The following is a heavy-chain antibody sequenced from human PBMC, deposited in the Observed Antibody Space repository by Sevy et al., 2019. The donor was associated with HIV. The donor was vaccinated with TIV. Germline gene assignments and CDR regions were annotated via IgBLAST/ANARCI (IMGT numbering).Heavy chain of an antibody. CDR1: GFTFSSYW. CDR2: IKQDGSEK. V-gene: IGHV3-7*03. D-gene: IGHD1-26*01. CDR3: ARGRVGATTNWFDP. Sequence: GGSLRLSCAASGFTFSSYWMSWVRQAPGKGLEWVANIKQDGSEKYYVDSVKGRFTISRDNAKNSLYRQMNSLGAEDTAVYYWARGRVGATTNWFDPWGQGTLVTVSS. J-gene: IGHJ5*02.